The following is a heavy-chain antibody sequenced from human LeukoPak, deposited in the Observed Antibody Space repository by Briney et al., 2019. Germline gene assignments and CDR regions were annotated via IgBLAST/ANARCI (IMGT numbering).Heavy chain of an antibody. D-gene: IGHD2-2*01. V-gene: IGHV3-48*04. CDR2: ISSSSSTI. CDR1: GFTFSSYS. J-gene: IGHJ6*04. Sequence: RGPLRLSCAASGFTFSSYSMNWVRQAPGKGLERVSYISSSSSTIYYADSVKGRFTISRDNAKNSLYLQMNSLRAEDTAVYYCARVRIVVVPAAMDVWGKGTTVTVSS. CDR3: ARVRIVVVPAAMDV.